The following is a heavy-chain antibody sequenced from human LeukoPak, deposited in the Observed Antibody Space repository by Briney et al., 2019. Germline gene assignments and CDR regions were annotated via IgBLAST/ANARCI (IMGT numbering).Heavy chain of an antibody. D-gene: IGHD3-3*01. CDR2: IYTSGST. J-gene: IGHJ3*02. Sequence: SETLSLTCTVSGGSISSGSYYWSWIRQPAGKGLEWIGRIYTSGSTNYNPSLKSRVTISVDTSKNQFSLKLSSVTAADTAVYYCAREAGRFLEWLQIPNDAFDIWGQGTMVTVSS. CDR1: GGSISSGSYY. V-gene: IGHV4-61*02. CDR3: AREAGRFLEWLQIPNDAFDI.